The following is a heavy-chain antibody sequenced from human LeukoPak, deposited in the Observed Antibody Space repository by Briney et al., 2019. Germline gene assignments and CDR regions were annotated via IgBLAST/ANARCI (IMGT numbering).Heavy chain of an antibody. Sequence: GGSLRLSCAASGFSFSRYWMHWVRQAPGKGLVWVSYIDTEGSTTSYADSVKGRFTISRDNAKKSLYLQMNSLRAEDTAVYYCAELGITMIGGVWGKGTTVTISS. CDR1: GFSFSRYW. V-gene: IGHV3-74*01. CDR3: AELGITMIGGV. CDR2: IDTEGSTT. J-gene: IGHJ6*04. D-gene: IGHD3-10*02.